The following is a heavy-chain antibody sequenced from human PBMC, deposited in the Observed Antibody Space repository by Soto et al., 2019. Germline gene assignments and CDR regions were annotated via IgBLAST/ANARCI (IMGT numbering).Heavy chain of an antibody. V-gene: IGHV4-30-4*01. J-gene: IGHJ5*02. D-gene: IGHD1-7*01. CDR2: IYYSGST. CDR1: GGSISSGDYY. Sequence: PSETLSLTCFVSGGSISSGDYYWSWIRQPPGKGLEWIGYIYYSGSTYYNPSLKSRVTISVDTSKNQFSLKLSSVTAADTAVYYCASEGTTYNWFDPRGQGTLVTVSS. CDR3: ASEGTTYNWFDP.